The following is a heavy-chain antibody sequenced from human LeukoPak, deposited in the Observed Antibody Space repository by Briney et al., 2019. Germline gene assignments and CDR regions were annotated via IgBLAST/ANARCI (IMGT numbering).Heavy chain of an antibody. CDR1: GYTFTGYY. Sequence: ASVKVSCKASGYTFTGYYMHWVRQAPGQGLEWMGWINPNSGGTNYAQKFQGRVTMTRDTSISTAYMELSRLTSDDTAVYYCARGGVYGDFYFDYWGQGALVTVSS. J-gene: IGHJ4*02. CDR3: ARGGVYGDFYFDY. V-gene: IGHV1-2*02. D-gene: IGHD4-17*01. CDR2: INPNSGGT.